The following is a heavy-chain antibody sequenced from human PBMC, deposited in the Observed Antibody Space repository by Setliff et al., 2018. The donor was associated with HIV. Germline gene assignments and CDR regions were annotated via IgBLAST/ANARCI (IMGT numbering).Heavy chain of an antibody. CDR3: ARDSAPKLGKGGAFDI. Sequence: PGGSLRLSCAASGSTFSSYEMNWVRQAPGKGLEWVSYISRSGSTIYYADSVKGRFTISRDNAKNSLYLQMNSLRAEDTAVYYCARDSAPKLGKGGAFDIWGQGTMVTVSS. J-gene: IGHJ3*02. CDR2: ISRSGSTI. D-gene: IGHD7-27*01. CDR1: GSTFSSYE. V-gene: IGHV3-48*03.